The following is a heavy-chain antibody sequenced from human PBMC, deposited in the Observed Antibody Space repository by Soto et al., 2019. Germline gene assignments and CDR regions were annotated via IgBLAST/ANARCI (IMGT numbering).Heavy chain of an antibody. J-gene: IGHJ6*02. CDR2: IIPIFGTA. V-gene: IGHV1-69*05. CDR1: GGTFSSYA. CDR3: ARHVPAAGYYSGMDV. Sequence: QVQLVQSGAEVKKPGSSVKVSCKASGGTFSSYAISWVRQAPGQGLEWMGGIIPIFGTANYAQKFQGRVTXPXDXSTXTSYMELSSLRSEDTAVYYCARHVPAAGYYSGMDVWGQGTTVTVSS. D-gene: IGHD2-2*01.